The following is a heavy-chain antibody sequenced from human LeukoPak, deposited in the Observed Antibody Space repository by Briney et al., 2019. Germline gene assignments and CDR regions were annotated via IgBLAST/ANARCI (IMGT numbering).Heavy chain of an antibody. CDR2: INHSGST. V-gene: IGHV4-34*01. CDR3: ARHLTYYYGSGSYYKTKEFDY. D-gene: IGHD3-10*01. Sequence: SETLSLTCAVYGGSFSGYYWSWIRQPPGKGLEWIGEINHSGSTNYNPSLKSRVTISVDTSKNQFSLKLSSVTAADTAVYYCARHLTYYYGSGSYYKTKEFDYWGQGTLVTVSS. J-gene: IGHJ4*02. CDR1: GGSFSGYY.